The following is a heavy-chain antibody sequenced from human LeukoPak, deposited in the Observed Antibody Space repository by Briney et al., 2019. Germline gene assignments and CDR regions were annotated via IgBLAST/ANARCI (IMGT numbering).Heavy chain of an antibody. CDR1: GYSISSGYY. CDR3: ATNYGSGRQRHENWFDP. Sequence: SETLSLTCTVSGYSISSGYYWGWIRQPPGKGLEWIGSIYHSGSTYYNPSLKSRVTISVDTSKNQFSLKLSSVTAADTAVYYCATNYGSGRQRHENWFDPWGQGTLVTVSS. D-gene: IGHD3-10*01. CDR2: IYHSGST. J-gene: IGHJ5*02. V-gene: IGHV4-38-2*02.